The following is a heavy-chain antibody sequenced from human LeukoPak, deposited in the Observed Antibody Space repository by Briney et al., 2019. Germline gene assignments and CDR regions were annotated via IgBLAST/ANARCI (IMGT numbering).Heavy chain of an antibody. D-gene: IGHD3-10*01. CDR1: DFLLHTRGMA. CDR2: ISWDDDK. V-gene: IGHV2-5*02. CDR3: APRRWAGGFDP. Sequence: SGPTLVKPTQNLTLTCSFSDFLLHTRGMAAAWIRQPPGKALEWLALISWDDDKRYSPSLKSRLTIAKDTSNNQVVLTLTNLDPVDTATYYCAPRRWAGGFDPWGQGLLVTVSS. J-gene: IGHJ5*02.